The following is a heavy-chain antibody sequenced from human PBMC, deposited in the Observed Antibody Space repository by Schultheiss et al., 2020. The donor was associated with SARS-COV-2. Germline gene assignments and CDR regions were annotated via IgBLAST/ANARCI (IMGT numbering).Heavy chain of an antibody. D-gene: IGHD3-10*01. CDR1: GFTFSNAW. Sequence: GGSLRLSCAASGFTFSNAWMSWVRQAPGKGLEWVGRINSKTDGGTRDYAAPVKGRFTVSRDDSKSIAYLQMNSLKTEDTAVYYCTAFSWGYGSGSYSREGYWGQGTLVTVSS. J-gene: IGHJ4*02. CDR3: TAFSWGYGSGSYSREGY. V-gene: IGHV3-15*01. CDR2: INSKTDGGTR.